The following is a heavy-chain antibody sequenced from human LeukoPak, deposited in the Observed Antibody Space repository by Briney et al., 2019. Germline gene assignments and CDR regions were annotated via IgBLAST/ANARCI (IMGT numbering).Heavy chain of an antibody. V-gene: IGHV1-2*02. CDR3: ARQLGNYYRAFDF. Sequence: GASVTVSCKPSGYTFTNYYIRWVRQAPGQGPEWVGWINPASAGAAFAPKFQGRVSMTWDSSITTAFMDLTSLRSNDTAIYYCARQLGNYYRAFDFWGQGTLVTVSS. CDR1: GYTFTNYY. D-gene: IGHD1-26*01. J-gene: IGHJ4*02. CDR2: INPASAGA.